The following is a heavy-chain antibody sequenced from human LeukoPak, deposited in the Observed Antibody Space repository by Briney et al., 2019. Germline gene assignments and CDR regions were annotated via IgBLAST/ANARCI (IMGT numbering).Heavy chain of an antibody. D-gene: IGHD2-2*01. V-gene: IGHV3-7*01. CDR2: IKQDGSEK. CDR3: ARDPGCSSTSCQYYFDY. CDR1: GFTFSSYW. J-gene: IGHJ4*02. Sequence: GSLRLSCAASGFTFSSYWMSWVRQAPGKGLEWVANIKQDGSEKYYVDSVKGRFTISRDNAKNSLYLQMNSLRAEDTAVYYCARDPGCSSTSCQYYFDYWGQGTLVTVSS.